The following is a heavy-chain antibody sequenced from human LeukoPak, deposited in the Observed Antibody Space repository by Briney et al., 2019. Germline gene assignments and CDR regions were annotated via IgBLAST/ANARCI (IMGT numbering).Heavy chain of an antibody. CDR3: ARDTRSGVVVAATWDDY. J-gene: IGHJ4*02. Sequence: GGSLRLSCAASGFTFSSYSMNWVRQAPGKGLEWVSSISSSSSYIYYADSVKGRFTISRDNSKNTLYLQMNSLRAEDTAVYYCARDTRSGVVVAATWDDYWGRGTLVTVSS. V-gene: IGHV3-21*04. CDR2: ISSSSSYI. D-gene: IGHD2-15*01. CDR1: GFTFSSYS.